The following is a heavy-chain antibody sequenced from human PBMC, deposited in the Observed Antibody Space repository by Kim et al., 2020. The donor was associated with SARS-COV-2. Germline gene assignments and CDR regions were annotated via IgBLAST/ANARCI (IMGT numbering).Heavy chain of an antibody. CDR3: ARDRPNPL. V-gene: IGHV4-31*03. J-gene: IGHJ4*02. CDR1: GDSISNGAYY. Sequence: SETLSLTCTVSGDSISNGAYYWNCIRQHPGKGLEWIGYIYYSGSTYYNPSLKSRVTISIDTSKNQYSLKLTSVTAADTAVYYCARDRPNPLWGQGTLVTVSS. CDR2: IYYSGST. D-gene: IGHD2-8*01.